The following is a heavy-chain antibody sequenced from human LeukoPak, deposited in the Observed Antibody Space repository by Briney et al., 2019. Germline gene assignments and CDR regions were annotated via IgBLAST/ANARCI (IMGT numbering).Heavy chain of an antibody. V-gene: IGHV3-30*04. CDR1: GFTFSSYA. J-gene: IGHJ4*02. D-gene: IGHD3-22*01. CDR3: ARDCWERTWYYYDSSGYYYCPGDY. Sequence: PGRSLRLSCAASGFTFSSYAMHWVRQAPGKGLEWVAVVSYDGRNKYYADSVKGRFTISRDNSKNTLYLQMNSLRAEDTAVYYCARDCWERTWYYYDSSGYYYCPGDYWGQGTLVTVSS. CDR2: VSYDGRNK.